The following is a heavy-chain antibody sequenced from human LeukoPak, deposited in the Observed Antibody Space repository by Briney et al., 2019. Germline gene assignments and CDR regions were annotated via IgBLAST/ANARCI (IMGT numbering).Heavy chain of an antibody. Sequence: ASVKVSCKASGYTFTSYGISRVRQAPGQGLEWMGWISAYNGNTNYAQKLQGRVTMTTDTSTSTAYMELRSLRSDDTAVYYCARDPYNYYDSSGYYYSAFDIWGQGTMVTVSS. V-gene: IGHV1-18*01. D-gene: IGHD3-22*01. CDR1: GYTFTSYG. J-gene: IGHJ3*02. CDR3: ARDPYNYYDSSGYYYSAFDI. CDR2: ISAYNGNT.